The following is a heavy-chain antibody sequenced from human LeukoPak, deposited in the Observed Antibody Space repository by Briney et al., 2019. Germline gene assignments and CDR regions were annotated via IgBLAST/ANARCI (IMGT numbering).Heavy chain of an antibody. CDR1: GGSISSSSYY. J-gene: IGHJ5*02. V-gene: IGHV4-39*07. CDR3: ARGPKLTRGVTNWFDP. D-gene: IGHD3-10*01. CDR2: INHSGST. Sequence: PSETLSLTCTVSGGSISSSSYYWGWIRQAPTKGLQWIGEINHSGSTNYNPSLKSRVTMSVNTSKNQFSLNLSSVTAADTAVYYCARGPKLTRGVTNWFDPWGQGTLVTVSS.